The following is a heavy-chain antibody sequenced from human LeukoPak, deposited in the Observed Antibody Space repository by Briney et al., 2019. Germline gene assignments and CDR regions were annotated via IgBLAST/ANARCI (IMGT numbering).Heavy chain of an antibody. V-gene: IGHV4-59*02. CDR2: VYYSGST. Sequence: SETLSLTCTVSGGSVSSYYWSWIRQPPGKGLEWIGYVYYSGSTNYNPSLKSRVTISVDTSKNQFSLKLSSVTAADTAVYYCARSSYYYAADASDIWGQGTMVTVSS. D-gene: IGHD3-10*01. CDR1: GGSVSSYY. CDR3: ARSSYYYAADASDI. J-gene: IGHJ3*02.